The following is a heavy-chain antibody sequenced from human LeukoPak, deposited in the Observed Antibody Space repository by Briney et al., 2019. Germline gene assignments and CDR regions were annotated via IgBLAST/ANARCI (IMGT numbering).Heavy chain of an antibody. J-gene: IGHJ5*02. CDR1: GGSISSSSYY. Sequence: SETLSLTCTVSGGSISSSSYYWGWIRQPPGKGLEWIGSIYYSGSTYYNPSLMSRVTISVDTSKNQFSLKLSSVTAADTAVYYCARLEEGYDFWSGYYIPNWFDPWGQGTLVTVSS. CDR3: ARLEEGYDFWSGYYIPNWFDP. D-gene: IGHD3-3*01. V-gene: IGHV4-39*01. CDR2: IYYSGST.